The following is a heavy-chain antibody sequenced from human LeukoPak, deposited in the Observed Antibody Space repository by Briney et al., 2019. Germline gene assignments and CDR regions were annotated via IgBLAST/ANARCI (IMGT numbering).Heavy chain of an antibody. D-gene: IGHD1-1*01. Sequence: GGSLRLSCAASGFTFDDYAMHWVRQAPGKGLEWVSGISWNSGSIGYADSVKGRFTISRDNSKNTLYLQMSSLRVEDTAVYYCVPKGNEGYWGQGTLVTVSS. V-gene: IGHV3-9*01. CDR1: GFTFDDYA. CDR2: ISWNSGSI. CDR3: VPKGNEGY. J-gene: IGHJ4*02.